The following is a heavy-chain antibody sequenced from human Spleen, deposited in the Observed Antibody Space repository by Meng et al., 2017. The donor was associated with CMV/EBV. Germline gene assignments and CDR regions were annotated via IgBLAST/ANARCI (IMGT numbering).Heavy chain of an antibody. CDR3: ARPYTRGAFDI. CDR2: IYYSGST. Sequence: WIRQHPGKGLEWIGYIYYSGSTYYNPSLKSRVTISVDTSKNQFSLKLSSVTAADTAVYYCARPYTRGAFDIWGQGTMVTVSS. V-gene: IGHV4-31*02. J-gene: IGHJ3*02. D-gene: IGHD2-2*02.